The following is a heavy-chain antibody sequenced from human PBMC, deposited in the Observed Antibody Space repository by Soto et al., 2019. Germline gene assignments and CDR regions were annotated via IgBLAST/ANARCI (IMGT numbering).Heavy chain of an antibody. Sequence: QVQLVQSGAEVKKPGASVKVSCKASGYTFTSYGISWVRQAPGQGLEWMGWISAYNGNTNYAQKLQGRVTMTTDTSTSTAYMELRSLRSDDTAVYYCARVMITFGEQVRGGEIDYWGQGTLVTVSS. CDR2: ISAYNGNT. J-gene: IGHJ4*02. CDR3: ARVMITFGEQVRGGEIDY. V-gene: IGHV1-18*01. CDR1: GYTFTSYG. D-gene: IGHD3-16*01.